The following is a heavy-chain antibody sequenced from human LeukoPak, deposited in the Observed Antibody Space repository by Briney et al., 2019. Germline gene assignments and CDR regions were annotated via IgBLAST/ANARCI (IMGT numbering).Heavy chain of an antibody. CDR2: TYYRSKWYN. J-gene: IGHJ4*02. CDR1: GDSVSSNSAA. CDR3: AREGLIAAAGTGFDY. D-gene: IGHD6-13*01. V-gene: IGHV6-1*01. Sequence: SQTLSLTCAISGDSVSSNSAAWNWIRQSPSRGLEWLGRTYYRSKWYNDYAVSVKSRITINPGTSKNQFSLQLNSVTPEDTAVYYCAREGLIAAAGTGFDYWGQGTLVTVSS.